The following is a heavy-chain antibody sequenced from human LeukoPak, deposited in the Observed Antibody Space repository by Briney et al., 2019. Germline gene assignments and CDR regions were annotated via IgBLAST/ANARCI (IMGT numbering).Heavy chain of an antibody. D-gene: IGHD3-10*01. J-gene: IGHJ4*02. CDR3: ARSSRHGDFDY. CDR1: GFTFSSYA. CDR2: ISSNGGST. V-gene: IGHV3-64*01. Sequence: GGSLRLSCAASGFTFSSYAMHWVRQAPGEGLEYVSAISSNGGSTYYANSVKGRFTISRDNSKNTLYLQMGSLRAEDMAVYYCARSSRHGDFDYWGQGTLVTVSS.